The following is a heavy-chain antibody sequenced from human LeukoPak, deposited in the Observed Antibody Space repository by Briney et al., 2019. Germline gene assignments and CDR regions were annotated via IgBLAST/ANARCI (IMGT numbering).Heavy chain of an antibody. CDR3: ARGGVTIFGVVINEEYYFDY. J-gene: IGHJ4*02. CDR1: GRSLSSSSYY. V-gene: IGHV4-39*01. D-gene: IGHD3-3*01. CDR2: IYYTQST. Sequence: PSETLSLTCSLSGRSLSSSSYYWAWIRQPPKKGLEGFGVIYYTQSTYYNSSLKSRVTISVDTSKNLFSLKLTSMTAADTGMDYCARGGVTIFGVVINEEYYFDYWGQGTLVTVSS.